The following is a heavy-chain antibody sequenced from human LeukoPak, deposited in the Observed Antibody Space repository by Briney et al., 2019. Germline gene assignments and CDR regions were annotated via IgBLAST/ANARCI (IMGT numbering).Heavy chain of an antibody. D-gene: IGHD6-19*01. CDR2: IYYSGST. J-gene: IGHJ4*02. Sequence: SETLSLTCAVYGVCFSGYYWGWIRQPPGKGLEWIGSIYYSGSTYYNPSLKSRVTISVDTSKNQFSLNLSSVTAADTAVYYCARAVAGTIDYWGQGTLVTVSS. CDR3: ARAVAGTIDY. CDR1: GVCFSGYY. V-gene: IGHV4-34*01.